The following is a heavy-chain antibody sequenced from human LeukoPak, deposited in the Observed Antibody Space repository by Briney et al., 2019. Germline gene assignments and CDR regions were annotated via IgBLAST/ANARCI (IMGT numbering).Heavy chain of an antibody. D-gene: IGHD3-16*02. V-gene: IGHV3-33*08. CDR2: IWYGGSNK. CDR3: TTLIGQSQAFLYYDYVWGSYRFDY. Sequence: GGFLRFSCAASGFTFSSYGMHWVRQAPGKGLEWVAVIWYGGSNKYYADSVKGRFTISRDNSKNTLYLQMNSLKTEDTAVYYCTTLIGQSQAFLYYDYVWGSYRFDYWGQGTLVTVSS. CDR1: GFTFSSYG. J-gene: IGHJ4*02.